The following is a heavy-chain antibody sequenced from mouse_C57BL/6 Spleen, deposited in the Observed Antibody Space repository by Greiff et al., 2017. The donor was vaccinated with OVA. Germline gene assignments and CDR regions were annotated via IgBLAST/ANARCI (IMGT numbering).Heavy chain of an antibody. CDR2: INPYNGGT. CDR3: ARTITTVVALDY. J-gene: IGHJ2*01. CDR1: GYTFTDYY. Sequence: EVPLQQSGPVLVKPGASVKMSCKASGYTFTDYYMNWLKQSHGKSLEWIGVINPYNGGTSSNQKFKGKATLTVDKSSSTAYMELNSLTSEDSAVYYCARTITTVVALDYWGKGTTLTVSS. D-gene: IGHD1-1*01. V-gene: IGHV1-19*01.